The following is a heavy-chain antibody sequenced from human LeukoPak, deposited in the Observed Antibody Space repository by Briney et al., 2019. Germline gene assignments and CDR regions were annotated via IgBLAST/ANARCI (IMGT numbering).Heavy chain of an antibody. CDR2: INDKGVDK. J-gene: IGHJ4*02. Sequence: GGSLRLSCGASGFIFSKYGMHWVRQAPGKGLEWVAFINDKGVDKNYADSVKGRFTISRDNSKNTLYLQMNSLRAEDTAVYYCAKDLVGARRTFFDYWGQGTLVTVSS. CDR3: AKDLVGARRTFFDY. D-gene: IGHD1-26*01. V-gene: IGHV3-30*02. CDR1: GFIFSKYG.